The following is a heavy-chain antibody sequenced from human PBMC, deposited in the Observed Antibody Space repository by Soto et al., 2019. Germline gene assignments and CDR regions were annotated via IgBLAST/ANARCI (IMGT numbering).Heavy chain of an antibody. Sequence: SETLSLTCAVSGYSISSGYYWGWIRQPPGKGLEWIGSIYHIGSTYYNPSLKSRVTISVGTSKNQFSLKLSSVTAADTAVYYCAGCSSSDYYYGMDLWGHGNTVTVSS. CDR1: GYSISSGYY. V-gene: IGHV4-38-2*01. J-gene: IGHJ6*02. D-gene: IGHD6-19*01. CDR2: IYHIGST. CDR3: AGCSSSDYYYGMDL.